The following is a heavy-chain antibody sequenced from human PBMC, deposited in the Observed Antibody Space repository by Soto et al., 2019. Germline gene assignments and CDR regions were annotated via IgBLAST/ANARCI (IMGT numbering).Heavy chain of an antibody. CDR2: IWHSGST. V-gene: IGHV4-4*02. D-gene: IGHD2-15*01. J-gene: IGHJ4*02. CDR3: ANDKGARGGYSLAY. CDR1: GASMTSGNW. Sequence: PSETLSLTCAVSGASMTSGNWWSWVRQPPGKGLEWIGEIWHSGSTNYNPSLQSRLSISVDNSRNQFHLRLTSVTAADTAVYYCANDKGARGGYSLAYWGQGALVTVYS.